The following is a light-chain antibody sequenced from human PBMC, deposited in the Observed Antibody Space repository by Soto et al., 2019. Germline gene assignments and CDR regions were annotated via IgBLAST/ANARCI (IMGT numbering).Light chain of an antibody. CDR2: GAS. J-gene: IGKJ2*01. Sequence: EIVLTQSPGTLSLSPGERAILSCRASQSVSSSYLAWYQQKPGQAPRLLIYGASSRATGTPDRFSGSGSGTDFTLTISRLEPEDFAVYYCQQYGSSLYTFGQGTKLEIK. CDR1: QSVSSSY. CDR3: QQYGSSLYT. V-gene: IGKV3-20*01.